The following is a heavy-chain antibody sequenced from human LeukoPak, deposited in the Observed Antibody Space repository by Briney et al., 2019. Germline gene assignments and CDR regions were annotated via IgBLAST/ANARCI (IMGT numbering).Heavy chain of an antibody. V-gene: IGHV3-30*18. Sequence: QPGMSLRLSCAASGVTLSPYGMHWVRQAPGKGLEWVAVISYEGGTQHYADSVKGRFIISRDNPRNTLYLQMNILRTEDTAVYYCAKEGTPQVSTWYDLWGQGTRSSSPQ. CDR3: AKEGTPQVSTWYDL. CDR2: ISYEGGTQ. J-gene: IGHJ5*02. D-gene: IGHD3-10*01. CDR1: GVTLSPYG.